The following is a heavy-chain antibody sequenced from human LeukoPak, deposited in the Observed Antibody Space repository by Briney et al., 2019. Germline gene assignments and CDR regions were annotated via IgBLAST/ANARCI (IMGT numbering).Heavy chain of an antibody. Sequence: GGSLRLSCAASGFTFDDYGMSWVRQAPGKGLEWVSGINWNGGSTGYADSVKGRFTISRDNAKNSLYLQMNSLRAEDTALYYCARVNYGSGSYTYYFDYWGQGTLVTVTS. CDR1: GFTFDDYG. V-gene: IGHV3-20*04. J-gene: IGHJ4*02. CDR2: INWNGGST. CDR3: ARVNYGSGSYTYYFDY. D-gene: IGHD3-10*01.